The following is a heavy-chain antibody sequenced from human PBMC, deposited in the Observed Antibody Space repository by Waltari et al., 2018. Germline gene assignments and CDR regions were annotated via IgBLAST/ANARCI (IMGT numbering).Heavy chain of an antibody. CDR1: GGSISSYY. V-gene: IGHV4-59*01. CDR3: ASFGNRGSYDY. Sequence: QVQLQESGPGLVKPSETLSLTCTVSGGSISSYYWSWIRQPPGKGLEWIGYIYYSGSTKYNPSLNSRVTIAVDTSKNQFSLKLSSVTAADTAVYYCASFGNRGSYDYWGQGTLVTVSS. CDR2: IYYSGST. J-gene: IGHJ4*02. D-gene: IGHD1-26*01.